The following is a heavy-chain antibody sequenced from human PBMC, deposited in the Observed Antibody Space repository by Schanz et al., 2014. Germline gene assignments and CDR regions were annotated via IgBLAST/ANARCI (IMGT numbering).Heavy chain of an antibody. CDR2: ISGDGTTT. Sequence: EVQLVESGGGLVQPGGSLRLSCAASGFTFSVYWMHWVRQPPGEGLVSVSRISGDGTTTSYADSVKGRFTISRDNAKNSLELEMTSLRGEDTAVYYGARENHILEAFDIWGQGTVVTVSS. CDR1: GFTFSVYW. D-gene: IGHD1-1*01. J-gene: IGHJ3*02. V-gene: IGHV3-74*01. CDR3: ARENHILEAFDI.